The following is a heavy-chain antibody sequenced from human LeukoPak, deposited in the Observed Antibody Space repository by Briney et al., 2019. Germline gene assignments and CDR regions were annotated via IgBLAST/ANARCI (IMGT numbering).Heavy chain of an antibody. D-gene: IGHD3-10*01. CDR2: IYYSGST. V-gene: IGHV4-61*01. CDR3: ARAGAGPGFLYYYYGMDV. CDR1: GGSVSSGSYY. J-gene: IGHJ6*02. Sequence: SETLSLTCTVSGGSVSSGSYYWSWIRQPPGKGLEWIGYIYYSGSTNYNPSLKSRVTISVDTSKNQFSLKLSSVTAADTAVYYCARAGAGPGFLYYYYGMDVWGQGTTVTVSS.